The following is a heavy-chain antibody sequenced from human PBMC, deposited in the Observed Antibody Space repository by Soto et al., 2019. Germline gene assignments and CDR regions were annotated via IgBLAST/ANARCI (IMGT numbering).Heavy chain of an antibody. CDR1: GFTFSRYG. CDR2: IPYDGSNK. J-gene: IGHJ4*02. D-gene: IGHD3-22*01. CDR3: AKDTYYHDSSGYYVFDC. Sequence: PGGSLRLSCAASGFTFSRYGMHWVRQAPGKGLEWVAVIPYDGSNKYYTESVRGRFTISRDNSRNKLDLQMNSLGAEDTAVCYCAKDTYYHDSSGYYVFDCWGQGTLVTVSS. V-gene: IGHV3-30*18.